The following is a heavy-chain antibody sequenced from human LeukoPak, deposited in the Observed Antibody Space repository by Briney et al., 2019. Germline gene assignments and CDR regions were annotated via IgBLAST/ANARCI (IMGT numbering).Heavy chain of an antibody. D-gene: IGHD1-26*01. CDR2: ISGSGGST. Sequence: GGSLRLSCAASGFIFSIHAMSWVRQAPGRGLEWVSSISGSGGSTYYADSVKGPFTISRDNSKNTLYLQMNSLRAEDTAVYYCARDTKWELQNGFDPWGQGTLVTVSS. V-gene: IGHV3-23*01. CDR1: GFIFSIHA. J-gene: IGHJ5*02. CDR3: ARDTKWELQNGFDP.